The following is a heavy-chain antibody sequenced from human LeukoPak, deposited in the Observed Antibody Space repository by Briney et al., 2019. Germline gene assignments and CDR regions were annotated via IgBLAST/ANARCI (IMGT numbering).Heavy chain of an antibody. J-gene: IGHJ6*02. CDR3: ARDPTPRHCSGGSCYTHYGMDV. V-gene: IGHV3-21*01. D-gene: IGHD2-15*01. CDR1: GFTFSSYT. Sequence: KPGGSLRLFCAASGFTFSSYTMNWVRQAPGKGLERVSSISSSSSYIYYADSVKGRLTISRDNAKNSLYLQMNSLRAEDTAVYYCARDPTPRHCSGGSCYTHYGMDVWGQGTTVTVSS. CDR2: ISSSSSYI.